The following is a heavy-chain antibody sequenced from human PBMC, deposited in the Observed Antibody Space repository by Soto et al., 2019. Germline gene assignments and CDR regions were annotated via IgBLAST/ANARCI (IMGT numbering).Heavy chain of an antibody. CDR1: GFTFSSYA. CDR3: AKDELTDIVVVPAVYYYYGMDV. Sequence: GGSLRLSCAASGFTFSSYAMSWVRQAPGKGLEWVSAISGSGGSTYYADSVKGRFTISRDNSKNTLYLQMNSLRAEDTAVYYCAKDELTDIVVVPAVYYYYGMDVWGQGTRVTVSS. D-gene: IGHD2-2*01. V-gene: IGHV3-23*01. J-gene: IGHJ6*02. CDR2: ISGSGGST.